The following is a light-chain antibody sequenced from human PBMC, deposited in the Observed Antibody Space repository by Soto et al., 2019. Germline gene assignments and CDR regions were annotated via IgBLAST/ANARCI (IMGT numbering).Light chain of an antibody. CDR2: GAS. V-gene: IGKV3-20*01. CDR1: QSVSSSY. CDR3: QQYGSSPPIT. J-gene: IGKJ5*01. Sequence: EIVLTQSPRTLSFSAWERSTLSCMASQSVSSSYLAWYQQKPGQAPRLLIYGASSRATGIPDRFSGSGSGTDFTLTISRLEPEDFAVYYCQQYGSSPPITFGQGTRLEI.